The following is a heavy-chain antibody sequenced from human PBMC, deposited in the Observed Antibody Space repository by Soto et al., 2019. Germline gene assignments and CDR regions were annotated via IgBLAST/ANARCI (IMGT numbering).Heavy chain of an antibody. CDR2: IYYSGST. V-gene: IGHV4-59*08. CDR3: AGQAAADTNWFDP. CDR1: GGSISSYY. J-gene: IGHJ5*02. Sequence: PSETLSLTCTVSGGSISSYYWSWIRQPPGKGLEWIGYIYYSGSTNYNPSLKSRVTISVDTSKNQFSLKLGSVTAADTAVYYCAGQAAADTNWFDPWGQGTLVTVSS. D-gene: IGHD6-13*01.